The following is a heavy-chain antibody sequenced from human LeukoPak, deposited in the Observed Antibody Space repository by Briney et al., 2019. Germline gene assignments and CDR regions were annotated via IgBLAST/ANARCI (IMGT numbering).Heavy chain of an antibody. CDR2: VNSKNGAT. CDR3: AKSSGSSCYRCAFDI. V-gene: IGHV1-2*02. J-gene: IGHJ3*02. CDR1: GYTFSDYY. D-gene: IGHD2-2*01. Sequence: ASVKVSCKASGYTFSDYYIHWVRQAPGQGLEWMGWVNSKNGATNYAPNFQGRVTVTRDTSVTTAYMELSRLRSDDTAVYYCAKSSGSSCYRCAFDIWGQGTMVTVSS.